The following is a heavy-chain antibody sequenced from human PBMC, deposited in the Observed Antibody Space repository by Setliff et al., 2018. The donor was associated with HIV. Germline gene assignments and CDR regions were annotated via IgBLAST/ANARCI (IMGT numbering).Heavy chain of an antibody. CDR2: IYSNGRT. CDR3: ARGSYTVRIDY. J-gene: IGHJ4*02. CDR1: GGSITSGSYY. V-gene: IGHV4-61*02. Sequence: KTSETLSLTCTVSGGSITSGSYYWSWIRQPAGKGLEWIGRIYSNGRTTHNPSLKSRVTISRDTSENQFSLRLSSVTAADTAVYYCARGSYTVRIDYWGQGTRVTV. D-gene: IGHD3-10*01.